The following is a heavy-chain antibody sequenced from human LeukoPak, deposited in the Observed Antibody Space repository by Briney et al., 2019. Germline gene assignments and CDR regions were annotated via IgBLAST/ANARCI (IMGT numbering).Heavy chain of an antibody. V-gene: IGHV4-39*01. J-gene: IGHJ4*02. CDR2: IYYSGST. Sequence: SETLSFTCTVSGGSISSSSHYWGWVRQPPGKGLEWIGNIYYSGSTYYNPSVKSRVTISVDTSKNQFSLKLSSVTAADTAVCYCARPVRSYYGSGTYGVDWGQGTLVTVSS. D-gene: IGHD3-10*01. CDR1: GGSISSSSHY. CDR3: ARPVRSYYGSGTYGVD.